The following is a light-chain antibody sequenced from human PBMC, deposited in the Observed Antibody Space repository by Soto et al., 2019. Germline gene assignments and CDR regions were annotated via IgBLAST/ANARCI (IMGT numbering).Light chain of an antibody. Sequence: QSVLTQPPSVSGAPGQRVTISCTGSSFNIGAGYDVHWYQQIPGAAPKLLIYGNFNRPSGVPDRFSGSKSGTSASLAITGLQAEDEADYYCQSYDSSLSGSGVVFGGGTQLTVL. CDR2: GNF. J-gene: IGLJ2*01. CDR3: QSYDSSLSGSGVV. V-gene: IGLV1-40*01. CDR1: SFNIGAGYD.